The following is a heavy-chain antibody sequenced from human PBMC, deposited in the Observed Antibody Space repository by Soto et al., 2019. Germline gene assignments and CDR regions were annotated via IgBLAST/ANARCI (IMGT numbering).Heavy chain of an antibody. D-gene: IGHD1-1*01. V-gene: IGHV3-74*01. Sequence: EVQLVESGGGLVQPGGSLRLSCAASGFTFSNYWMHWVRQVPGKGLVWVSRINSDGNSTDYADSVKGRFTISRDNAKKTLYLQMTRLRAEDTAVYYCARATTNLFDYWGQGTLVTVSS. CDR3: ARATTNLFDY. CDR1: GFTFSNYW. CDR2: INSDGNST. J-gene: IGHJ4*02.